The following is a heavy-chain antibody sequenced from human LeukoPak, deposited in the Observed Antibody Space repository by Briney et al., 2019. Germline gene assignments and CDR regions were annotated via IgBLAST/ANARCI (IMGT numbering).Heavy chain of an antibody. D-gene: IGHD3-10*01. V-gene: IGHV1-2*06. CDR2: INPTSGGT. J-gene: IGHJ4*02. Sequence: ASVTVSCKASGYAFTGYYMHWVRQAPGQGLEWMGRINPTSGGTIYAQKFQGGVSMTRDTSISTAYMELSRLRSDDTAVYYCAREVGGSGSHSGDQFDYWGQGTLVTVSS. CDR1: GYAFTGYY. CDR3: AREVGGSGSHSGDQFDY.